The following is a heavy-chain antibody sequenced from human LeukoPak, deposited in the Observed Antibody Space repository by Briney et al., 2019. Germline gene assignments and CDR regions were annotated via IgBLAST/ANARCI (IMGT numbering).Heavy chain of an antibody. CDR2: IYHSGST. V-gene: IGHV4-38-2*01. CDR3: YITMIVVVGNYFDY. D-gene: IGHD3-22*01. Sequence: SETLSLTCAVSGYSISSGYYWGWIRQPPGEGLEWIGSIYHSGSTYYNPSLKSRVTISVDTSKNQFSLKLSSVTAADTAVYYCYITMIVVVGNYFDYWGQGTLVTVSS. CDR1: GYSISSGYY. J-gene: IGHJ4*02.